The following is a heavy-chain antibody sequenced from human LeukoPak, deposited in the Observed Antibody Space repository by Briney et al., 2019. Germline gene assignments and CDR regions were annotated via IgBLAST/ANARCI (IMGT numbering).Heavy chain of an antibody. CDR1: GFTFSSYA. CDR2: ISGSGGST. D-gene: IGHD6-13*01. J-gene: IGHJ6*03. V-gene: IGHV3-23*01. Sequence: GGSLRLSCAASGFTFSSYAMSWVRQAPGKGLEWVSAISGSGGSTYYADSVKGRFTISRDNSKNTLYLQMNSLRAEDTAVYYCAKDGGIAAAGPYYYYYYMDVWGKGTTVTVSS. CDR3: AKDGGIAAAGPYYYYYYMDV.